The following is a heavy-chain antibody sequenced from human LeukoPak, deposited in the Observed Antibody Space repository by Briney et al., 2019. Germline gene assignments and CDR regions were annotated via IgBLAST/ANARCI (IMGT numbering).Heavy chain of an antibody. CDR1: GFTFSSYW. D-gene: IGHD3-22*01. Sequence: PGGSLRLSCAASGFTFSSYWMSWVRQAPGKGLEWVSAISGSGGSTYYADSVKGRFTISRDNSKNTLYLQMNSLRAEDTAVYYCAKAVYYYDSSGYYYFDYWGQGTLVTVSS. V-gene: IGHV3-23*01. CDR3: AKAVYYYDSSGYYYFDY. CDR2: ISGSGGST. J-gene: IGHJ4*02.